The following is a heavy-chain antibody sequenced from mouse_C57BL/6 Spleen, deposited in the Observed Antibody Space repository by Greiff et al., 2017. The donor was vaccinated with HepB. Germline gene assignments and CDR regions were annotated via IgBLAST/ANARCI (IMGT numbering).Heavy chain of an antibody. D-gene: IGHD3-2*02. CDR2: INPSTGGT. V-gene: IGHV1-42*01. Sequence: VQLQQSGPELVKPGASVKISCKASGYSFTGYYMNWVKQSPEKSLEWIGEINPSTGGTTYNQKFKAKATLTVDKSSSTASMQLKSLTSEDSAVYYCAREGSSGYSDYWGQGTTLTVSS. CDR1: GYSFTGYY. J-gene: IGHJ2*01. CDR3: AREGSSGYSDY.